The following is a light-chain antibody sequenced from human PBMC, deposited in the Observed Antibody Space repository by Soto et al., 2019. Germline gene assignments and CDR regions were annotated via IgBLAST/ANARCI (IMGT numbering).Light chain of an antibody. J-gene: IGLJ1*01. CDR2: NNN. CDR3: SSYTTSITYV. Sequence: QSVLTQPPSASGTPGQRVTISCSGSSSNIGRNTANWYQQLPGTAPKLLIYNNNQRPSGVPDRFSGSKSGTSASLAISGLQSEHGADYYCSSYTTSITYVFGTGTKVTVL. V-gene: IGLV1-44*01. CDR1: SSNIGRNT.